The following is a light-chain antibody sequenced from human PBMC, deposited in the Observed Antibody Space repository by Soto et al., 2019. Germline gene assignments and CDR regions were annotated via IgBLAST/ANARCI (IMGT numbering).Light chain of an antibody. Sequence: EIVLTQSPATLPLSPGERATLSCRASQSISSTLAWYQQKPGQAPRLLMYDASNRATGIPARFSGSGSGTDFTLTISSLDPEDFAGYYCQQRPNWPLTFGGGTKLESK. CDR1: QSISST. CDR3: QQRPNWPLT. J-gene: IGKJ4*01. V-gene: IGKV3-11*01. CDR2: DAS.